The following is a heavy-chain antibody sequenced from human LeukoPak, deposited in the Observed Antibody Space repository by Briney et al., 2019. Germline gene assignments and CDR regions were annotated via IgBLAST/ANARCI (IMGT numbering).Heavy chain of an antibody. CDR2: ISGSGGST. CDR1: GFTFSSYA. V-gene: IGHV3-23*01. J-gene: IGHJ4*02. Sequence: GGSLRLSWVASGFTFSSYAMSWVRQAPGKGLEWVSAISGSGGSTYYADSVKGRFTISRDNSKNTLYLQMNSLMAEDTAVYYCAKDDRYRGYFDYWGQGTLVTVSS. CDR3: AKDDRYRGYFDY. D-gene: IGHD1-26*01.